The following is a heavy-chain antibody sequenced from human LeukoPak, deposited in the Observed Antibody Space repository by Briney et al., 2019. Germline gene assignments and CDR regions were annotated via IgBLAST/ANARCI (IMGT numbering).Heavy chain of an antibody. V-gene: IGHV4-59*01. CDR3: ARAPRIAVAVVPYFDD. J-gene: IGHJ4*02. Sequence: SETLSLTCTVSGGSISSYYWSWIRQPPGKGLEWIGYIYYSGSTNYNPSLKSRVTISLDTSKNQFSLKLSSVTAADTAVYYCARAPRIAVAVVPYFDDWGQGTLVTVSS. CDR2: IYYSGST. CDR1: GGSISSYY. D-gene: IGHD6-19*01.